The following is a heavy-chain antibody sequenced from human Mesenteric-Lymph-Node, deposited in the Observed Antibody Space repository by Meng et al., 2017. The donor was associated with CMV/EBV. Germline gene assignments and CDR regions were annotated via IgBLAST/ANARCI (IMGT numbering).Heavy chain of an antibody. CDR2: IQQGGRNK. Sequence: GESLKISCVASGLTLSTDDMHWVRQAAGKGLQWVAFIQQGGRNKHYIESVKGRFTISRDDSKNTLYLQMNSLRPEDTGVYYCAKDQVPIDGNYINAMDVWGQGTTVTVSS. V-gene: IGHV3-30*02. D-gene: IGHD5-24*01. CDR3: AKDQVPIDGNYINAMDV. CDR1: GLTLSTDD. J-gene: IGHJ6*02.